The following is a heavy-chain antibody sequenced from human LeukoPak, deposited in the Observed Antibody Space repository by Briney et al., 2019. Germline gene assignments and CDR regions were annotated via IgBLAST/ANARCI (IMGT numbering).Heavy chain of an antibody. Sequence: GASVKVSSKASGYTFTSYDINWVRQATGQGLEWMGWMNPNSGNTGYAQKFQGRVTMTRNTSISTAYMELSSLRSEDTAVYYCARGPSMVVTHGDYWGPGTLVTVSS. CDR1: GYTFTSYD. CDR3: ARGPSMVVTHGDY. D-gene: IGHD4-23*01. J-gene: IGHJ4*02. V-gene: IGHV1-8*01. CDR2: MNPNSGNT.